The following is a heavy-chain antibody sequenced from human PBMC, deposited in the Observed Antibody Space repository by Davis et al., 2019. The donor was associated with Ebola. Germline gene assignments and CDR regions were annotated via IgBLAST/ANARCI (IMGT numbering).Heavy chain of an antibody. D-gene: IGHD1-7*01. V-gene: IGHV4-59*01. J-gene: IGHJ5*02. Sequence: PSETLSLTCTVSGGSISSYYWSWIRQPPGKGLEWIGYIYYSGSTNYNPSLKSRVTISVDTSKNQFSLKLSSVTAADTAVYYCARVPSKLELRRNWFDPWGQGTLVTVSS. CDR1: GGSISSYY. CDR2: IYYSGST. CDR3: ARVPSKLELRRNWFDP.